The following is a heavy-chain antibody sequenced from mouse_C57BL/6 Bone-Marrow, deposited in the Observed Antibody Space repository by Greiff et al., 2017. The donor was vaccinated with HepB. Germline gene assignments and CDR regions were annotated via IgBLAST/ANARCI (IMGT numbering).Heavy chain of an antibody. CDR3: ARWGYRNAMDY. Sequence: EVHLVESGGGLVQPGGSLKLSCAASGFTFSDYGMAWVRQAPRKGLEWVAFISNLAYSIYYADTVTGRFTISRENAKNTLYLEMSSLRSEDTAMYYCARWGYRNAMDYWGQGTSVTVSS. J-gene: IGHJ4*01. CDR1: GFTFSDYG. V-gene: IGHV5-15*01. CDR2: ISNLAYSI.